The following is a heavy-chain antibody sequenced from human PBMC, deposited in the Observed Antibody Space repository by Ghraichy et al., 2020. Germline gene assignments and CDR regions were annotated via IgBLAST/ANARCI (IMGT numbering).Heavy chain of an antibody. CDR1: GGSFSGYY. D-gene: IGHD6-13*01. Sequence: SQTLSLTCAVYGGSFSGYYWSWIRQPPGKGLEWIGEINHSGTTNYNPSLKSRVTISADTSKNQFSLQLTSVTAADTAVYYCASGEQLASFDYWGQGTLVTVSS. J-gene: IGHJ4*02. V-gene: IGHV4-34*01. CDR2: INHSGTT. CDR3: ASGEQLASFDY.